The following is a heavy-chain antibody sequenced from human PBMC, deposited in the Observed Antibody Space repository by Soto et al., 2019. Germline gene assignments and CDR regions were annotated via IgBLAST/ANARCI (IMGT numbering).Heavy chain of an antibody. V-gene: IGHV3-33*01. CDR3: ARETIAAAGHIDY. CDR2: IWYDGSNK. CDR1: GFTFSSYG. J-gene: IGHJ4*02. Sequence: GGSLRLSCAASGFTFSSYGMHWVRQAPGKGLEWVAVIWYDGSNKYYADSVKGRFTISRDNSKNTLYLQMNSLRAEDTAVYYCARETIAAAGHIDYWGQGTRVTVSS. D-gene: IGHD6-13*01.